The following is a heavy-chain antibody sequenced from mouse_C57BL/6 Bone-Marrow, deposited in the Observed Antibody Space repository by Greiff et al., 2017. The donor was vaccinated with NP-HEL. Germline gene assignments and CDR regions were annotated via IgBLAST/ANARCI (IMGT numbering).Heavy chain of an antibody. CDR1: GFNIKNTY. CDR2: IDPANGNT. J-gene: IGHJ1*03. D-gene: IGHD2-4*01. Sequence: VQLQQSVAELVRPGASVKLSCTASGFNIKNTYMHWVKQRPEQGLEWIGRIDPANGNTKYSPKFQGKATITADTSSNTAYLQLSSLTSEDTAIYYCAEFLSTMITTTRYFDVWGTGTTVTVSS. V-gene: IGHV14-3*01. CDR3: AEFLSTMITTTRYFDV.